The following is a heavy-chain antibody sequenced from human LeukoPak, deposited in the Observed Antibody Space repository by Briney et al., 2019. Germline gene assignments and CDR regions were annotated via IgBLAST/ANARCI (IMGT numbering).Heavy chain of an antibody. V-gene: IGHV4-31*03. CDR2: IYYSGST. CDR3: ARYLWFGELLPPEYFDY. D-gene: IGHD3-10*01. CDR1: GGSISSGGYY. J-gene: IGHJ4*02. Sequence: SQTLSLTCTVSGGSISSGGYYWSWIRQHPGKGLEWIGYIYYSGSTYYNPSLKSRVTISVDTSKNQFSLKLSSVTAADTAVYYCARYLWFGELLPPEYFDYWGQGTLVTVSS.